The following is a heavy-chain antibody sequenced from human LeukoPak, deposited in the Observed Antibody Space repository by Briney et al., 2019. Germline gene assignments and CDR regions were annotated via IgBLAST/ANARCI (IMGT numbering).Heavy chain of an antibody. J-gene: IGHJ4*02. CDR1: GYTFTNYG. V-gene: IGHV1-18*01. D-gene: IGHD3-22*01. CDR3: ARDCDRSGYYCY. Sequence: GASVKVSCKASGYTFTNYGISWVRQAPGQGLEWMGWISGDNGNTYYAQKLQARITMTTETSTSTPYMELRSLRSDDTAVYYCARDCDRSGYYCYWGQGTLVTVSS. CDR2: ISGDNGNT.